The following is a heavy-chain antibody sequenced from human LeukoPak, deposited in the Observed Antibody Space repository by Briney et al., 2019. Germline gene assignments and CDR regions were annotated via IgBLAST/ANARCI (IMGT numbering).Heavy chain of an antibody. V-gene: IGHV4-39*07. CDR2: IYYTGST. CDR3: ARAYYDSSGYYDDAFDI. J-gene: IGHJ3*02. Sequence: SETLSLTCTVSGGSISSSSYYWGWIRQPPGKGLEWIGSIYYTGSTYYNPSLKSRVTISVDTSKNQFSLKLSSVTAADTAVYYCARAYYDSSGYYDDAFDIWGQGTMVTVSS. CDR1: GGSISSSSYY. D-gene: IGHD3-22*01.